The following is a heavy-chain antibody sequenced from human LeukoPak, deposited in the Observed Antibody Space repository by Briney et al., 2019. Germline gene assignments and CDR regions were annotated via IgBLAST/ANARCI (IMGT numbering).Heavy chain of an antibody. V-gene: IGHV1-2*02. Sequence: ASMKVSCKASGGTFSSYAISWVRQAPGQGLEWMGWINPNSGGTNYAQKFQGRVTMTRDTSISTAYMELSRLRSDDTAVYYCARDLDSSGYFKPLDYWGQGTLVTVSS. CDR2: INPNSGGT. D-gene: IGHD3-22*01. CDR3: ARDLDSSGYFKPLDY. J-gene: IGHJ4*02. CDR1: GGTFSSYA.